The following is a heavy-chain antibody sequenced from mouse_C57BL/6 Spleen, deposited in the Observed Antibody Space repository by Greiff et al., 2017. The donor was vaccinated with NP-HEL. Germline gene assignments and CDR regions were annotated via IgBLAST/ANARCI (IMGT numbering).Heavy chain of an antibody. CDR2: ISSGSSTI. V-gene: IGHV5-17*01. CDR1: GFTFSDYG. D-gene: IGHD2-12*01. CDR3: ARHYKNAMDY. Sequence: EVHLVESGGGLVKPGGSLKLSCAASGFTFSDYGMHWVRQAPEKGLEWVAYISSGSSTIYYADTVKGRFTISRDNAKNTLFLQMTSLRSEDTAMYYCARHYKNAMDYWGQGTSVTVSS. J-gene: IGHJ4*01.